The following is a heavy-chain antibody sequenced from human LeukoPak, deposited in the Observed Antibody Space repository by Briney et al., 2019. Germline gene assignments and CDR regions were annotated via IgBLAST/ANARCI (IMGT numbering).Heavy chain of an antibody. Sequence: SETLSLTCTVSGGSISSNSYYWGWIRQPRGKGLEWLANVYNSGSTYYNPYLKRRVSMSVDTSRNQFSLKLTSVTAADTAVYFCARLPRAGGGLDSWGQGTLVTVSS. J-gene: IGHJ4*02. D-gene: IGHD6-13*01. CDR3: ARLPRAGGGLDS. CDR2: VYNSGST. V-gene: IGHV4-39*01. CDR1: GGSISSNSYY.